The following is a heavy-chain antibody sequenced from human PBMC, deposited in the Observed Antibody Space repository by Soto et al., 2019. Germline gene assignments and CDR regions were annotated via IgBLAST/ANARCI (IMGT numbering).Heavy chain of an antibody. CDR1: GGAISSYY. CDR2: IYTSGTT. Sequence: SETLSLTCTVSGGAISSYYWSWIRKPPGQGLEWSGRIYTSGTTNYNPSRNSRVTMSVDTSKNQSSLKLSSVTAADTAVYYCASSNPYDFWGGYYDLYYYGMDVWGQGTTVTVSS. D-gene: IGHD3-3*01. J-gene: IGHJ6*02. V-gene: IGHV4-4*07. CDR3: ASSNPYDFWGGYYDLYYYGMDV.